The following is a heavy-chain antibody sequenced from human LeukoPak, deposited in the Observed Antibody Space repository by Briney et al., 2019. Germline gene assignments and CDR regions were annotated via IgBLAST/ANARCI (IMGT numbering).Heavy chain of an antibody. CDR2: ISSGGSNV. J-gene: IGHJ3*02. CDR3: ARDVGYGSVVDDAFDI. Sequence: GGSLRLSCAASGFTFSDCYMTWIRQAPGKGLEWVSLISSGGSNVYYADSVKGRFTISRDNAKNTLYLQMNSLRAEDTAVYYCARDVGYGSVVDDAFDIWGQGTMVTVSS. D-gene: IGHD3-10*01. V-gene: IGHV3-11*04. CDR1: GFTFSDCY.